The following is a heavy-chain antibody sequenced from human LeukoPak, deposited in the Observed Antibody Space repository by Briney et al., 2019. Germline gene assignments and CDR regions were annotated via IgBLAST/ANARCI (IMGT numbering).Heavy chain of an antibody. D-gene: IGHD5-18*01. Sequence: SETLSLTCAVYGGSFSGYYWSWIRQPPGKGLEWIGEINHSGSTNYNPSLKSRVTISVDTSKNQFSLKLSSETAADTAVYYCASSGYSYGYIDYWGQGTLVTVSS. CDR2: INHSGST. CDR1: GGSFSGYY. CDR3: ASSGYSYGYIDY. V-gene: IGHV4-34*01. J-gene: IGHJ4*02.